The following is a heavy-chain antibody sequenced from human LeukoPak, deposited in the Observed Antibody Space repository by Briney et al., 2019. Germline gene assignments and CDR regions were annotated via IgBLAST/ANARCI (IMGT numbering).Heavy chain of an antibody. CDR2: IYYSGST. V-gene: IGHV4-61*01. CDR1: GGSVTSGSYY. Sequence: PSEILSLTCTVSGGSVTSGSYYWSWIRQPPGKGLVWIGYIYYSGSTNYNPSLKSRVTISVDTSKNQFSLKLSSVTAADTAVYYCARESGCSGGSCYGRGFDYWGQGTLVTVSS. J-gene: IGHJ4*02. CDR3: ARESGCSGGSCYGRGFDY. D-gene: IGHD2-15*01.